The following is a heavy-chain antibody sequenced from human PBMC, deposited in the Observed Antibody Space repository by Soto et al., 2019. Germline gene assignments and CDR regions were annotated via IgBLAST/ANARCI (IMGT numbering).Heavy chain of an antibody. V-gene: IGHV4-31*03. CDR2: MHYSGST. CDR3: ARAGITMVRGVITYWAYYYYGMDV. Sequence: PSETLSLTCTVSGGSIASVGFYCSWIRQNPEKGLEWIAYMHYSGSTYYNPSLKSRITISLDTSKNQFSLKLSSVTAADTAVYYCARAGITMVRGVITYWAYYYYGMDVWGQGTTVTVSS. J-gene: IGHJ6*02. CDR1: GGSIASVGFY. D-gene: IGHD3-10*01.